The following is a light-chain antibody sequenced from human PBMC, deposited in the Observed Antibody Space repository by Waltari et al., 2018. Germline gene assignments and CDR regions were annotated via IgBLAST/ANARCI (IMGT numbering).Light chain of an antibody. CDR3: QKYGSLPAT. Sequence: EIVLTQSPGPLSLSPGERATLSCRASQSIRRFLAWYQQNPGQAPRLLIYYASSRATGIPDRFSGSVFGTDFSLTISRLEPEDFAVYYCQKYGSLPATFGQGTKVEIK. J-gene: IGKJ1*01. V-gene: IGKV3-20*01. CDR2: YAS. CDR1: QSIRRF.